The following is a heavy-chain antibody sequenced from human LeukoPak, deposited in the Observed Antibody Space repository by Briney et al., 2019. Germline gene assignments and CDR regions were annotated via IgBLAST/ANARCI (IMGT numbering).Heavy chain of an antibody. CDR3: ATDCSSTSCYLFDP. J-gene: IGHJ5*02. V-gene: IGHV1-2*02. D-gene: IGHD2-2*01. CDR1: GYTFTGYY. CDR2: INPKNGGT. Sequence: ASVKVSCKASGYTFTGYYMHWVRQAPGQGLEWMGWINPKNGGTKYAQKFQGRVTMTRDTSISTAYMELSRLRSDDTAVYYCATDCSSTSCYLFDPWGQGTLVTVSS.